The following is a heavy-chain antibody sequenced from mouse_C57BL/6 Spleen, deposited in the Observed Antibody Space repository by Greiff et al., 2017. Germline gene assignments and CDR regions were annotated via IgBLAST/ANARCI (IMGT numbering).Heavy chain of an antibody. J-gene: IGHJ4*01. Sequence: EVKVEESGPGLVKPSPSLSLTCSVTGYSITSGYYWNWIRQFPGNKLEWMGYISYDGSNNYNPSLKNRISITRDTSKNQFFLKLNSVTTEDTATYYCARRDYSKGGLYAMDYWGQGTSVTVSS. V-gene: IGHV3-6*01. CDR1: GYSITSGYY. D-gene: IGHD2-5*01. CDR3: ARRDYSKGGLYAMDY. CDR2: ISYDGSN.